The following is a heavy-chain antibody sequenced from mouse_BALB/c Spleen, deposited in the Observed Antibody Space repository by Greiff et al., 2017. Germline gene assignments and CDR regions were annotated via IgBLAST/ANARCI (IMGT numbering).Heavy chain of an antibody. Sequence: VQLQQSGAELAKPGASVKMSCKASGYTFTSYWMHWVKQRPGQGLEWIGYINPSTGYTEYNQKFKDKATLTADKSSSTAYMQLSSLTSEDSAVYYCARRELGRRGDYWGQGTTLTVSS. CDR2: INPSTGYT. D-gene: IGHD4-1*01. CDR1: GYTFTSYW. V-gene: IGHV1-7*01. J-gene: IGHJ2*01. CDR3: ARRELGRRGDY.